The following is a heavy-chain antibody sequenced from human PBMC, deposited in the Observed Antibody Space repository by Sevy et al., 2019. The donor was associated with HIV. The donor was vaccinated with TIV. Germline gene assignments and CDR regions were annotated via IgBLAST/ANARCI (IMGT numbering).Heavy chain of an antibody. CDR2: ISGSGDIT. V-gene: IGHV3-23*01. Sequence: GGSLRLSCAASGFTFGNYAMSWARQAPGKGLEWVSAISGSGDITYSADSVKGRFTISRDNSKNTLYLQMYSLRVEDTAKYYCAKRWFLNDYGEYPFDSWGQGTLV. D-gene: IGHD4-17*01. CDR3: AKRWFLNDYGEYPFDS. J-gene: IGHJ4*02. CDR1: GFTFGNYA.